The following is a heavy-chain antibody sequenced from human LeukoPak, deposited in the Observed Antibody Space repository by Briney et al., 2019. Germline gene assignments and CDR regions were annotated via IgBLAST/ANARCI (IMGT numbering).Heavy chain of an antibody. Sequence: GGSLRLSCAASGFTFSSYPMNWVHQAPGKGLEWVSSISSSSSYTFYADSVKGRFTISRDNAKNSLYLQMNSLRAEDTAVYYCAREVAFDMWGQGTMVTVSS. J-gene: IGHJ3*02. CDR2: ISSSSSYT. CDR3: AREVAFDM. V-gene: IGHV3-21*06. CDR1: GFTFSSYP.